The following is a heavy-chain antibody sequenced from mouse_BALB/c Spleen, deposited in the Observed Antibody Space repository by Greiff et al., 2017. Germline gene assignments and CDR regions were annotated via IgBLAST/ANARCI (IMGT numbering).Heavy chain of an antibody. CDR2: INPSNGRT. V-gene: IGHV1S81*02. Sequence: QVQLQQPGAELVKPGASVKLSCKASGYTFTSYWMHWVKQRPGQGLEWIGEINPSNGRTNYNEKFKSKATLTVDKSSSTAYMQLSSLTSEDSAVYYCARRASFYAMDYWGQGTSVTVSS. CDR3: ARRASFYAMDY. CDR1: GYTFTSYW. J-gene: IGHJ4*01. D-gene: IGHD1-2*01.